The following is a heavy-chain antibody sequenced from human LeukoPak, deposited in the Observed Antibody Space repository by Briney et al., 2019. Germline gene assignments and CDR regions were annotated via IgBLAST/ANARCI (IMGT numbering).Heavy chain of an antibody. Sequence: GGSLRLSCAASGFTFSSAWMNWVRQAPGKGLEWVGRIKSKTDGGTTDYAAPVKGRFTISRDDSKNTLYLQMNSLKTEDTAVYYCARLVGATRDFDYWGQGTLVTVSS. D-gene: IGHD1-26*01. CDR2: IKSKTDGGTT. V-gene: IGHV3-15*07. J-gene: IGHJ4*02. CDR1: GFTFSSAW. CDR3: ARLVGATRDFDY.